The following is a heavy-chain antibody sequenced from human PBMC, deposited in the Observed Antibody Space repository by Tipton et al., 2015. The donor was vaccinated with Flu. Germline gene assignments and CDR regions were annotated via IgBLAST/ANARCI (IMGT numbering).Heavy chain of an antibody. J-gene: IGHJ3*02. CDR3: AKASGGAFDI. Sequence: QLVQSGGGLVQPGRSLRLSCAASGFTFDDYAMHWVRQAPGKGLEWVSGISWNSGSIGYADSVKGRFTISRDNAKNSLYLQMNSLRAEDTALYYCAKASGGAFDIWGQGTMVTVSS. CDR1: GFTFDDYA. V-gene: IGHV3-9*01. D-gene: IGHD2-15*01. CDR2: ISWNSGSI.